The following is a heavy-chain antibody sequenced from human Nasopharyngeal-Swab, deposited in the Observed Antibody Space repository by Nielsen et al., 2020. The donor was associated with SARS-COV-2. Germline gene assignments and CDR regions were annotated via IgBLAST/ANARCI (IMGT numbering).Heavy chain of an antibody. CDR3: ARANTLRITIFGVVSYFDY. D-gene: IGHD3-3*01. Sequence: ASVKVSCKASGYTFTSYAMHWVRQAPGQRLEWMGWINAGNGNTKYSQKFQGRVTITRDTSASTAYMELSSLRSEDTAVYYCARANTLRITIFGVVSYFDYWGQGTLVTVSS. CDR1: GYTFTSYA. J-gene: IGHJ4*02. CDR2: INAGNGNT. V-gene: IGHV1-3*01.